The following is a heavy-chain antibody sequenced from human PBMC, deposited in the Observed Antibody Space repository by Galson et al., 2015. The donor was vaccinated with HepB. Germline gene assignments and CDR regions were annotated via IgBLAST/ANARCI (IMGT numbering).Heavy chain of an antibody. J-gene: IGHJ6*02. Sequence: QSGAEVKKPGESLRISCKGSGYSFTSYWISWVRQMPGKGLEWMGRIDPSDSYTNYSPSFQGHVTISADKSISTAYLQWSSLKASDTAMYYCARGYRVGARDYYYYGMDVWGQGTTVTVSS. CDR2: IDPSDSYT. CDR3: ARGYRVGARDYYYYGMDV. V-gene: IGHV5-10-1*01. CDR1: GYSFTSYW. D-gene: IGHD1-26*01.